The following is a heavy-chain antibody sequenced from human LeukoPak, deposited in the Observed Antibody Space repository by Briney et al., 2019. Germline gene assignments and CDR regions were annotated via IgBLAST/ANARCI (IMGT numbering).Heavy chain of an antibody. Sequence: SETLSLTCTVSGGSISSSSYYWGWIRQPPGKGLEWIGSIYYSGGTYYNPSLKSRVTISVDTSKNQFSLKLSSVTAADSAVYYCARHLYSTSWYADCWGQGTLVTVSS. J-gene: IGHJ4*02. CDR3: ARHLYSTSWYADC. V-gene: IGHV4-39*01. D-gene: IGHD6-13*01. CDR1: GGSISSSSYY. CDR2: IYYSGGT.